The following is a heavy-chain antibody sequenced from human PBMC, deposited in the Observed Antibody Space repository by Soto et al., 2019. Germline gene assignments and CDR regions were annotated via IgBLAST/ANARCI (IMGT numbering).Heavy chain of an antibody. CDR3: ASDLVGASDSYGLDV. CDR1: GFTFSNYG. J-gene: IGHJ6*02. CDR2: IWHDGNNK. D-gene: IGHD1-26*01. Sequence: GGSLRLSCAASGFTFSNYGMHWVRQAPGKGLEWVAIIWHDGNNKYYADSVRGRFIISRDNSKNKLYLQMNSLRAEDTAVYYCASDLVGASDSYGLDVWGQGTPVTVSS. V-gene: IGHV3-33*01.